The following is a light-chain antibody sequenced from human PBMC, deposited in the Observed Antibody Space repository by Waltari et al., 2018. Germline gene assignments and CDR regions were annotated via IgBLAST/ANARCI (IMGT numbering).Light chain of an antibody. CDR3: QSYDISRGV. J-gene: IGLJ2*01. Sequence: QSVLTQPPSVSGAPGQRVTISCTGSSSNIGAGYDVHWYQQLPGTAPKLLIYGNSNRPSGVPDRFSGSKSGTSASRAITGLQAEDEADYYCQSYDISRGVFGGGTKLTVL. CDR2: GNS. CDR1: SSNIGAGYD. V-gene: IGLV1-40*01.